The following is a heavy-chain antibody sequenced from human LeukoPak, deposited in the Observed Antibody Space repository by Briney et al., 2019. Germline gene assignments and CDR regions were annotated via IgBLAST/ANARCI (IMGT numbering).Heavy chain of an antibody. J-gene: IGHJ5*02. CDR2: IHHSGST. V-gene: IGHV4-30-2*01. D-gene: IGHD3-22*01. CDR1: GGSISSGGYY. CDR3: ASGTPTKSYYYDSSGFGFDP. Sequence: SETLSLTCTVSGGSISSGGYYWSWIRQPPGKGLEWIGYIHHSGSTYYNPSLKSRVTISVDRSKNQFSLKLSSVTAADTAVYYCASGTPTKSYYYDSSGFGFDPWGQGTLVTVSS.